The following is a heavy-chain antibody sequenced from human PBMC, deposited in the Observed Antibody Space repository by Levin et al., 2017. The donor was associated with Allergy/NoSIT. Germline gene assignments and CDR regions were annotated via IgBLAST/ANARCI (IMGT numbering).Heavy chain of an antibody. CDR2: ISYDGSNK. Sequence: SCAASGFTFSSYGMHWVRQAPGKGLEWVAVISYDGSNKYYADSVKGRFTISRDNSKNTLYLQMNSLRAEDTAVYYCAKDLGSIAAPPVIYDYWGQGTLVTVSS. CDR3: AKDLGSIAAPPVIYDY. CDR1: GFTFSSYG. D-gene: IGHD6-6*01. V-gene: IGHV3-30*18. J-gene: IGHJ4*02.